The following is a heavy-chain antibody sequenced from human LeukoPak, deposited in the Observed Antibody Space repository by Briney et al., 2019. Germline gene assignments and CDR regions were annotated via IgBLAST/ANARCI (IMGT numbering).Heavy chain of an antibody. CDR3: AKVIEGAVAFDY. Sequence: ASVKVSCKASGYTFTGYYMHWVRQAPGQGLGYLGWINPNTGDTHYAQNFQGRVTMTRDTSISTAYMDLSGLTSDDTAVYYCAKVIEGAVAFDYWGQGTLVTVSS. CDR2: INPNTGDT. CDR1: GYTFTGYY. V-gene: IGHV1-2*02. D-gene: IGHD6-19*01. J-gene: IGHJ4*02.